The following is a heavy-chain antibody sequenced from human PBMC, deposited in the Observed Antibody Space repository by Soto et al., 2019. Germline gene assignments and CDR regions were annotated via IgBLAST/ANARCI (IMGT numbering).Heavy chain of an antibody. V-gene: IGHV1-2*02. CDR1: GYTFSGYY. J-gene: IGHJ6*02. Sequence: QVQLVQSGAEVREPGASITVSCKASGYTFSGYYIHWFRQAPGQGLEWMGWINPNTGGSNYAPKFKGRVAMTRDTSIFTVHMRLNRLTPEDTAVYYCARDLVVDGPDNYGMDVWGQVTTVTVSS. CDR3: ARDLVVDGPDNYGMDV. CDR2: INPNTGGS.